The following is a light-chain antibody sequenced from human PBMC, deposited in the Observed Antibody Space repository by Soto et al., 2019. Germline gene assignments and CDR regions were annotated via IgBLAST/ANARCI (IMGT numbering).Light chain of an antibody. Sequence: QSVLTQPASVSGSPGQSITISCTGTSSDVGAYNFVSWHQQHPGKAPKLIIYNVYDRPSGISYRFSGSKSGNTASLTISGLQGEDAADYYCSSYTISRTYVFGTGTKVTVL. CDR3: SSYTISRTYV. J-gene: IGLJ1*01. CDR2: NVY. V-gene: IGLV2-14*03. CDR1: SSDVGAYNF.